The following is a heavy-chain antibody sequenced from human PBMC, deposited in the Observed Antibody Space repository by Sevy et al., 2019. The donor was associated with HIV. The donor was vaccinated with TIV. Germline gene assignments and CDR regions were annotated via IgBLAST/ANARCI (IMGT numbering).Heavy chain of an antibody. J-gene: IGHJ4*02. V-gene: IGHV3-23*01. Sequence: WGSLRLSCEASGFTFSKYSMSWVRQAPGKGLEWVSTFSFGCGRINYADSVKGRFTISRDDSKNTLYLQMNSLRAEDTAVYYCAREGCTKPHDYWGQGTLVTVSS. CDR3: AREGCTKPHDY. CDR2: FSFGCGRI. D-gene: IGHD2-8*01. CDR1: GFTFSKYS.